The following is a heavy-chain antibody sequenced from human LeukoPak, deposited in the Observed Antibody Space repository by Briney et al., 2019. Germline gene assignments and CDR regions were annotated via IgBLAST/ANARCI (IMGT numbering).Heavy chain of an antibody. CDR3: ARRANSGFDAFDI. CDR1: GGSISSYY. D-gene: IGHD3-22*01. V-gene: IGHV4-59*01. Sequence: SETLSLTCTVSGGSISSYYWSWIRQPPGKGLEWIGYIYYSGSTNYNPSLKSRVTISVDTSKDQFSLKLSSVTAADTAVYYCARRANSGFDAFDIWGQGTMVTVSS. CDR2: IYYSGST. J-gene: IGHJ3*02.